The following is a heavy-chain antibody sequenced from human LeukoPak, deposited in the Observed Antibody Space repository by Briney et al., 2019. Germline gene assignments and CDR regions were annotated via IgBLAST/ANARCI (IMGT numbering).Heavy chain of an antibody. J-gene: IGHJ3*02. Sequence: SQTLSLTCAISGDSVSSNSAAWSWIRQSPSRGPEWLGRTYYRSKWYYDYAVSVKSRITINPDTSKDQFSLQLNSVTPEDTAVYYCARSVGATTGPFDIWGQGTMVTVSS. V-gene: IGHV6-1*01. CDR1: GDSVSSNSAA. D-gene: IGHD1-26*01. CDR3: ARSVGATTGPFDI. CDR2: TYYRSKWYY.